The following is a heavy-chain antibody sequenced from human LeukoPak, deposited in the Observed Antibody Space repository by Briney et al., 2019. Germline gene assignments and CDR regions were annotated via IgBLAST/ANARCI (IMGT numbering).Heavy chain of an antibody. CDR2: IYPNSGAT. J-gene: IGHJ4*02. V-gene: IGHV1-2*02. CDR3: ARDGDAVMVDFDY. D-gene: IGHD5-18*01. CDR1: GYTFTDYY. Sequence: ASVMVSCKTSGYTFTDYYFYWLRQAPGQGLEWMAWIYPNSGATRYAQKFQGRITVPRDTSISTAYMELRTLTPDDTAVYYCARDGDAVMVDFDYWGQGTLVTVSS.